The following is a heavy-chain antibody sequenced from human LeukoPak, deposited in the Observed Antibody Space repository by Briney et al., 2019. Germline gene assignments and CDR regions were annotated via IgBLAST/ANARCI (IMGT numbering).Heavy chain of an antibody. V-gene: IGHV1-2*02. J-gene: IGHJ1*01. D-gene: IGHD5-12*01. CDR2: IDPYTGNT. CDR3: AREYSASEH. CDR1: EYTFVGYY. Sequence: GASVKVSCKASEYTFVGYYLHWVRQAPGQGLEWMAWIDPYTGNTHYAQKFQGRITVTRDTSLSTTYMELSWLTSDDTALYFCAREYSASEHWGQGTLVTVSS.